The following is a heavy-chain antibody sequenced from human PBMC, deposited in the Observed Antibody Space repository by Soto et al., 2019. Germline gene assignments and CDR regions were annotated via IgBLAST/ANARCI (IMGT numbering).Heavy chain of an antibody. CDR3: ARDFGSSWYISWFDP. D-gene: IGHD6-13*01. V-gene: IGHV1-69*13. CDR1: GSTFSSYA. CDR2: IIPIFGTA. J-gene: IGHJ5*02. Sequence: GASVKVSCKASGSTFSSYAISWVRQAPGQGLEWMGGIIPIFGTANYAQKFQGRVTITADESTSTAYMELSSLRSEDTAVYYCARDFGSSWYISWFDPWGQGTLVTVSS.